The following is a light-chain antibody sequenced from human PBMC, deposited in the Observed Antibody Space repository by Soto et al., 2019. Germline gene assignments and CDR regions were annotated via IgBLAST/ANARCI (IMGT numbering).Light chain of an antibody. CDR2: RSS. CDR3: LQDYNYPYT. J-gene: IGKJ2*01. Sequence: AIQMTQSPSSLSASVGDRVNITCRASQAIKDDLVWYQQRPGKAPKLLVYRSSRLQNGVPSRFSGSGSGTDFTLTISSLQPEDFATYYCLQDYNYPYTFGQWTKLEI. V-gene: IGKV1-6*01. CDR1: QAIKDD.